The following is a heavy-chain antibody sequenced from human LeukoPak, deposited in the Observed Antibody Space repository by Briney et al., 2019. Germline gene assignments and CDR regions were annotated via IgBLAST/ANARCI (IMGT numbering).Heavy chain of an antibody. CDR1: GYTFTSYY. J-gene: IGHJ6*03. D-gene: IGHD3-22*01. V-gene: IGHV1-46*01. CDR3: ARGPRGGGYDSSGSPRWYYMDV. Sequence: GASVKVSCKASGYTFTSYYMHWVRQAPGQGLEWMGIINPSGGSTSYAQKFQGRVTMTRDMSTSTVYMELSSLRSEDTAVYYCARGPRGGGYDSSGSPRWYYMDVWGKGTTVTVSS. CDR2: INPSGGST.